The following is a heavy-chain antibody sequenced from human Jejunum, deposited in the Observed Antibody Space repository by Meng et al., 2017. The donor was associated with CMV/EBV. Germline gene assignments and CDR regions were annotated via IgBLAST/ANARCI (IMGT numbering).Heavy chain of an antibody. V-gene: IGHV3-30*04. CDR1: GFTFSNDP. CDR2: ISYNGGRT. CDR3: AREGTLSFSLDS. J-gene: IGHJ4*02. Sequence: GGSGFTFSNDPMHWARQAPGKGLEWVAYISYNGGRTYDADSVKGRFTISRDNSKNTVYLQMNSLRADDTAVYYCAREGTLSFSLDSWGQGTLVTVSS. D-gene: IGHD3-10*01.